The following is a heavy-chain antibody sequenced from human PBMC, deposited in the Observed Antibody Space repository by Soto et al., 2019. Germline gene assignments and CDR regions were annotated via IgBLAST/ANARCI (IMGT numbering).Heavy chain of an antibody. CDR2: IIPILGTG. D-gene: IGHD5-12*01. J-gene: IGHJ2*01. V-gene: IGHV1-69*12. Sequence: QVQLVQSGAEVKKPGSSVKVSCKASGGTFSNYPVTWVRQAPGQGLAWLGGIIPILGTGTYAQKFQARLTITADESPSTAYMQLSSLRSEDTAVYYCARGNHRWLQLWYFDLWGRGTLVTVSS. CDR3: ARGNHRWLQLWYFDL. CDR1: GGTFSNYP.